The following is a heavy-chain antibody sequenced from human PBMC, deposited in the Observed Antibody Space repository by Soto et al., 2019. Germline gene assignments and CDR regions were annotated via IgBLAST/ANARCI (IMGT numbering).Heavy chain of an antibody. CDR1: GFTFSSYA. CDR2: ISYDGSNK. Sequence: QVQLVESGGGVVQPGRSLRLSCAASGFTFSSYAMHWVRQAPGKGLEWVAVISYDGSNKYYADSVKGRFTISRDNSKNTLYLQMNSLRAEDTAVYYCARDEGDGMDVWGQGTTVTVSS. V-gene: IGHV3-30-3*01. J-gene: IGHJ6*02. CDR3: ARDEGDGMDV.